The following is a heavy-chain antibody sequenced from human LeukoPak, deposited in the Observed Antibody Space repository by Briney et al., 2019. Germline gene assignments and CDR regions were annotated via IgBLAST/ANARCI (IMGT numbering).Heavy chain of an antibody. CDR3: ASSGGTFDAFDI. CDR1: GGSFSGYY. D-gene: IGHD2-15*01. V-gene: IGHV4-34*01. Sequence: KPSETLSLTCAVYGGSFSGYYWSWIRQPPGKGLEWIGEINHSGSTNYNPSLKSRVTISVDKSKNQFSLKLSSVTAADTAVYYCASSGGTFDAFDIWGQGTIVTVSS. J-gene: IGHJ3*02. CDR2: INHSGST.